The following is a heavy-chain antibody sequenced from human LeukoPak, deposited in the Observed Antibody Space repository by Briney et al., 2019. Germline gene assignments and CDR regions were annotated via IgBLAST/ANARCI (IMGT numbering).Heavy chain of an antibody. CDR1: GFIFSSYR. D-gene: IGHD3-10*01. J-gene: IGHJ4*02. CDR3: ASDGSPYYYGSGSYSVTFDY. Sequence: GGSLRLSCAASGFIFSSYRMNWVRQAPGKGLEWVSSISSSGSYVYYADSVKGRFTISRDNAKNSLYLQMNSLRDEDTAVYYCASDGSPYYYGSGSYSVTFDYWGQGTLVTVSS. CDR2: ISSSGSYV. V-gene: IGHV3-21*01.